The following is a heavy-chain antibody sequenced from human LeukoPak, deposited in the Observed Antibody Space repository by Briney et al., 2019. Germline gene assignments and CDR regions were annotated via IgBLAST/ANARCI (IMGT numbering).Heavy chain of an antibody. CDR1: GFTFSSYG. CDR3: AKDDSYGNSRA. CDR2: ISGSDGST. V-gene: IGHV3-23*01. D-gene: IGHD4-23*01. J-gene: IGHJ4*02. Sequence: GALRLSCAASGFTFSSYGMTWVRQAPGKGLEWVSAISGSDGSTYYAGSVKGRFTISRDSSKNTLYLQMNSLRAEDTAVYYCAKDDSYGNSRAWGQGTLVTVSS.